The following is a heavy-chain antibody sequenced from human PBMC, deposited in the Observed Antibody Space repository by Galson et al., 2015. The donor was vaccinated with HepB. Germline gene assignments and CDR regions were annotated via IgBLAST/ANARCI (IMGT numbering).Heavy chain of an antibody. D-gene: IGHD3-3*01. CDR1: GYTFTNYP. Sequence: SVKVSCKASGYTFTNYPMTWVRQAPGQGLEWMGWINANTGKPTYAQGFTGRFVFSLDSSVSTAYLQISSLKAEDTAVYYCARDPSDFWSGYPIFDAFDIWGQGTMVTVSS. CDR2: INANTGKP. CDR3: ARDPSDFWSGYPIFDAFDI. V-gene: IGHV7-4-1*02. J-gene: IGHJ3*02.